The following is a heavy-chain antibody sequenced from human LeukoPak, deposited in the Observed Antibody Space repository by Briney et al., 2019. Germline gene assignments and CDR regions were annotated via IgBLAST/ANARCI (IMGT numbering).Heavy chain of an antibody. V-gene: IGHV4-39*01. J-gene: IGHJ4*02. Sequence: PSETLSLTCTVSGGAIISDNFYWGWVRQPPGKSLEWVGSINYSGTTYYNPSLSSRVSISVDTSRTQFFLTLNSVTAADTAVYYCGRLFDSWGQGILVTVSS. CDR1: GGAIISDNFY. CDR2: INYSGTT. CDR3: GRLFDS.